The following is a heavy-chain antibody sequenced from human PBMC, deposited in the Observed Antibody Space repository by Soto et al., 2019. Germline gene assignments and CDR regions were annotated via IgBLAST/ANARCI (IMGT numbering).Heavy chain of an antibody. D-gene: IGHD1-20*01. Sequence: PGGSMRLSCAASRVTFSSYAMHWVRQAPGKGLEYVSAISSNGSTKYYAGSVKGRFTISRDNSKNTLYLQMSSLRAEDTAVYYCVNVWYNRVYWGQGTLVTVSS. CDR1: RVTFSSYA. J-gene: IGHJ4*02. CDR2: ISSNGSTK. CDR3: VNVWYNRVY. V-gene: IGHV3-64D*08.